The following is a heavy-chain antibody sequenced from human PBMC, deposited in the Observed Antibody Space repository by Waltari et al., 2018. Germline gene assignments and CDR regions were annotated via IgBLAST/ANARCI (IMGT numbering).Heavy chain of an antibody. J-gene: IGHJ6*03. CDR2: INHSGST. Sequence: QVQLQQWGAGLLKPSETLSLTCAVYGGSFSGYYWSWIRQPPGKGLEWIGEINHSGSTNYNPSLKRRVTISVDTSKNQFSLKLSSVTAADTAVYYCARRGSSPYYYYYYMDVWGKGTTVTVSS. V-gene: IGHV4-34*01. CDR1: GGSFSGYY. D-gene: IGHD6-6*01. CDR3: ARRGSSPYYYYYYMDV.